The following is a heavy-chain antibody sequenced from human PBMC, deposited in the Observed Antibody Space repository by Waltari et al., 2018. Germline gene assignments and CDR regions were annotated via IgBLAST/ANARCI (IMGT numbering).Heavy chain of an antibody. V-gene: IGHV3-23*04. Sequence: EVQLVESGGGLVQPGGSLRLSCAASGFTFSSYAMSWARQAPGKGLEWVSAISGSGGSTYYADSVKGRFTISRDNSKNPLYLQMNSRRAEDTAVYYCAKGGLGVQGGDYYYYYYMDVWGKGTTVTVSS. CDR2: ISGSGGST. J-gene: IGHJ6*03. CDR3: AKGGLGVQGGDYYYYYYMDV. D-gene: IGHD3-10*01. CDR1: GFTFSSYA.